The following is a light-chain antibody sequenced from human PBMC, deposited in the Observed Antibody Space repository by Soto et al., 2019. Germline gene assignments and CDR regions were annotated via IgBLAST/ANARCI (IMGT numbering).Light chain of an antibody. CDR1: STNIGAGYG. CDR2: GGT. J-gene: IGLJ2*01. Sequence: QSVLTQPPSVSGAPGQRISISCTGSSTNIGAGYGVHWYQQRPGTAPKLLIVGGTIRPSGVPDRFSASKSGNTASLTISGLQTEDEADYYCCSYAGSYTLVFGGGTKVTVL. V-gene: IGLV1-40*01. CDR3: CSYAGSYTLV.